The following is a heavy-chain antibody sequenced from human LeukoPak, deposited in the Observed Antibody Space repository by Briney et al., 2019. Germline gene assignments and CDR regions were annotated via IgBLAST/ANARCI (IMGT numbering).Heavy chain of an antibody. D-gene: IGHD3-3*01. CDR1: GGSISSHY. Sequence: SDTLSLTCTVSGGSISSHYWSWIRQPPGKGPEWIGYIYYSGSTNYNPSLKSRVTISVDTSKNQFSLKLSSVTAADTAVYYCARGVGVYDFWSGYYSSFYYYYYMDVWGKGTTVTVSS. V-gene: IGHV4-59*11. CDR2: IYYSGST. J-gene: IGHJ6*03. CDR3: ARGVGVYDFWSGYYSSFYYYYYMDV.